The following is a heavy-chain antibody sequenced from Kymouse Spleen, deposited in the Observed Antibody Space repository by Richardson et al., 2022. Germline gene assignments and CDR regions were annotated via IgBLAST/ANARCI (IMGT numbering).Heavy chain of an antibody. J-gene: IGHJ6*02. D-gene: IGHD1-14*01. CDR2: INHSGST. CDR1: GGSFSGYY. CDR3: ARVPGGNYYYYGMDV. Sequence: QVQLQQWGAGLLKPSETLSLTCAVYGGSFSGYYWSWIRQPPGKGLEWIGEINHSGSTNYNPSLKSRVTISVDTSKNQFSLKLSSVTAADTAVYYCARVPGGNYYYYGMDVWGQGTTVTVSS. V-gene: IGHV4-34*01.